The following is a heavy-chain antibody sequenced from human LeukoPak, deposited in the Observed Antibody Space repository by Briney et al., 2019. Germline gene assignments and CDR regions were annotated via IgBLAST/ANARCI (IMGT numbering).Heavy chain of an antibody. Sequence: SETLSLTCTVSGGSISSYYWSWIRQPPGRGRGWIGYIYYSGSTNYNPSLKSRVTISVDTSKNQFSLKLSSVTAADSAVYYCARDHDYGDYFDYWGQGTLVTVSS. CDR1: GGSISSYY. V-gene: IGHV4-59*01. D-gene: IGHD4-17*01. J-gene: IGHJ4*02. CDR3: ARDHDYGDYFDY. CDR2: IYYSGST.